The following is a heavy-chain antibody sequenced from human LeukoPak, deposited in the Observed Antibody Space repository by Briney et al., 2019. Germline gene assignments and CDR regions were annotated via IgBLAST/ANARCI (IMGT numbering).Heavy chain of an antibody. D-gene: IGHD2-21*02. V-gene: IGHV3-23*01. CDR3: ARDTPTYPFRSDWGAY. J-gene: IGHJ4*02. CDR1: GFTFSSYG. Sequence: PGGSLRLSCAASGFTFSSYGMSWVRQAPGKGLEWVSAISGSGGSTYYADSVKGRFTISRDNSKNTLYLQMNSLRAEDTAVYYCARDTPTYPFRSDWGAYWGQGTLVTVSS. CDR2: ISGSGGST.